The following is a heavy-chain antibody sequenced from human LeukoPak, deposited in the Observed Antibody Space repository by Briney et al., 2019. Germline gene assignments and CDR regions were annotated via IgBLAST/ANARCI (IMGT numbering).Heavy chain of an antibody. CDR3: VGIAAAGLAYFDY. V-gene: IGHV4-39*01. CDR1: GGSISSSSYY. Sequence: PSETLSLTCTVSGGSISSSSYYWGWIRQPPGKGLEWIGSIYYSGSTYYNPSLKSRVTISVDTSKNQFSLKLSSVTAADTAVYYCVGIAAAGLAYFDYWGQGTLVTVSS. D-gene: IGHD6-13*01. J-gene: IGHJ4*02. CDR2: IYYSGST.